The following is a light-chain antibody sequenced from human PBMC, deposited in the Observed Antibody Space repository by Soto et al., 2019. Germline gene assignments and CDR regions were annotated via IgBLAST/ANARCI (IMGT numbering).Light chain of an antibody. CDR3: QQYNSYTIT. CDR1: QSISSW. V-gene: IGKV1-5*01. CDR2: DAS. Sequence: DIQMTQSPSTLSASVGDRVTITCRASQSISSWLAWYQQKPGKAPKLLIYDASSLQSGVPLRFSGSGSGTEFTLTVSSLQPDDFATYYCQQYNSYTITFGQGTRLENK. J-gene: IGKJ5*01.